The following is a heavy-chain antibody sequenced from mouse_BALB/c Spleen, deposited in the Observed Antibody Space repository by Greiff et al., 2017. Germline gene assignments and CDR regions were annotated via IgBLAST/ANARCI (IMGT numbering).Heavy chain of an antibody. Sequence: EVQGVESGGGLVKPGGSLKLSCAASGFTFSSYAMSWVRQTPEKRLEWVASISSGGSTYYPDSVKGRFTISRDNARNILYLQMSSLRSEDTAMYYCARGSPYYYGSSYNYAMDYWGQGTSVTVSS. V-gene: IGHV5-6-5*01. CDR1: GFTFSSYA. CDR3: ARGSPYYYGSSYNYAMDY. J-gene: IGHJ4*01. CDR2: ISSGGST. D-gene: IGHD1-1*01.